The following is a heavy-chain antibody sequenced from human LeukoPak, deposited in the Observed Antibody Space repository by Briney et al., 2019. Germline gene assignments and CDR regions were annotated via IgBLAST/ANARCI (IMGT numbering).Heavy chain of an antibody. J-gene: IGHJ4*02. D-gene: IGHD2-15*01. CDR2: INPSGGST. V-gene: IGHV1-46*01. CDR1: GYTFTSYY. CDR3: ARDGYCSGGSCPTLGY. Sequence: ASVKVSCKASGYTFTSYYMHWVRQAPGQGLEWMGIINPSGGSTSYAQKFQGRVTMTRDTSTSTVYMELRSLRSEDTAVYYCARDGYCSGGSCPTLGYWGQGTLVTVSS.